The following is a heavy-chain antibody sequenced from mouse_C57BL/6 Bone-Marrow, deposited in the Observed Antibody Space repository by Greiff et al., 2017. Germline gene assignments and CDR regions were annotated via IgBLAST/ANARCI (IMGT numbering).Heavy chain of an antibody. CDR3: ARPYYSNYWYFDV. D-gene: IGHD2-5*01. V-gene: IGHV1-55*01. CDR1: GYTFTSYW. J-gene: IGHJ1*03. CDR2: ISPGSGST. Sequence: QVQLQQPGAELVKPGASVKMSCKASGYTFTSYWITWVKQRPGQGLEWIGDISPGSGSTNYNEKFKCKATLTVDTSSSTAYMHLSSLTSEDSAVYYCARPYYSNYWYFDVWGTGTTVTVSS.